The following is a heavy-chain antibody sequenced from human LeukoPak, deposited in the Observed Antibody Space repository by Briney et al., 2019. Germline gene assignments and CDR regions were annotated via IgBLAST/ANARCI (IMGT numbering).Heavy chain of an antibody. CDR1: GFTFSRCS. D-gene: IGHD5-18*01. CDR3: AKRGGYSYGYEFDY. V-gene: IGHV3-21*05. Sequence: GGSLRLSCAASGFTFSRCSMNWVRQAPGKGLEWVSYISSSSSYTNYADSVKGRFTISRDNAKNSLYLQMNSLRAEDTAVYYCAKRGGYSYGYEFDYWGQGTLVTVSS. J-gene: IGHJ4*02. CDR2: ISSSSSYT.